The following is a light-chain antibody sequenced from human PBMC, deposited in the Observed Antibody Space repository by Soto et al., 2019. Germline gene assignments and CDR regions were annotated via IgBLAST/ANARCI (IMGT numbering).Light chain of an antibody. CDR1: QSVSSSY. Sequence: EIVLTQSPGTLSLSPGERATLSCRASQSVSSSYLAWYQQKPGQAPRLLIYGASSRATGIPDRFSGSGSGTDFTLTISRLEPEDFAVYYCQQYGSPRYTFGRGTKVEIK. CDR3: QQYGSPRYT. V-gene: IGKV3-20*01. J-gene: IGKJ4*01. CDR2: GAS.